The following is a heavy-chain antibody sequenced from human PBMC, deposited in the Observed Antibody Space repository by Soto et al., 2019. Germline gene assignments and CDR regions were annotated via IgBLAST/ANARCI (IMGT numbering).Heavy chain of an antibody. CDR2: IGTAGDT. V-gene: IGHV3-13*01. CDR1: GLTFSSYD. CDR3: ARGMIAAAGINYYYYYGMDV. J-gene: IGHJ6*02. D-gene: IGHD6-13*01. Sequence: GGSLRLSXAASGLTFSSYDMHWVRQATGKGLEWVSAIGTAGDTYYPGSVKGRFTISRENAKNSLYLQMNSLRAEDTAVYYCARGMIAAAGINYYYYYGMDVWGQGTTVTVSS.